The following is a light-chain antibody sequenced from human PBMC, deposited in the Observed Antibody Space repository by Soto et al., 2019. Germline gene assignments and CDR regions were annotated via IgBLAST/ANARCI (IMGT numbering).Light chain of an antibody. CDR2: GAS. J-gene: IGKJ1*01. CDR1: QDIGKS. CDR3: QHYDGLPLWT. Sequence: DIQMTQYPSSLSASVGDRVTITFQASQDIGKSLNWYQHIPGRAPKLLIYGASNLEVGVPSRFRGDGSRRRFRFAVTSLQPEDVATYYCQHYDGLPLWTVGQGTKVDIK. V-gene: IGKV1-33*01.